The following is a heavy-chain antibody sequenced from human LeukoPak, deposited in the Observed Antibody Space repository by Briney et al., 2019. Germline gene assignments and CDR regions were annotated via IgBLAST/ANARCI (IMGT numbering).Heavy chain of an antibody. CDR3: ARSEYCSRTSCYYTGAYNWFDP. CDR1: GYTFTSYD. Sequence: ASVKVPCKASGYTFTSYDINWVRQATGQGLEWMGWMNPNSGNTGYAQKFQGRVTMTRNTSISTAYMELSSLRSEDTAVYYCARSEYCSRTSCYYTGAYNWFDPWGQGTLVTVSS. J-gene: IGHJ5*02. V-gene: IGHV1-8*01. D-gene: IGHD2-2*01. CDR2: MNPNSGNT.